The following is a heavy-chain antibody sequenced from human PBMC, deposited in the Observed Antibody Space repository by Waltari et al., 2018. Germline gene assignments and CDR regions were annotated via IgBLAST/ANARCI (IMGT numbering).Heavy chain of an antibody. CDR3: AATTVVTPGDY. Sequence: QVQLQQWGAGLLKPSETLSLTCAVYGGSFSGYYWSWIRQPPGKGLEWIGEINHSGSTNDNPALKSRVTISVDTSKNQFSLKLSSVTTADTAVYYCAATTVVTPGDYWGQGTLVTVSS. V-gene: IGHV4-34*01. D-gene: IGHD4-17*01. J-gene: IGHJ4*02. CDR1: GGSFSGYY. CDR2: INHSGST.